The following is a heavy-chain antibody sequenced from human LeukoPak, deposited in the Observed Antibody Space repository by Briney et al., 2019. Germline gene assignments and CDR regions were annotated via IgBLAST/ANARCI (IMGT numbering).Heavy chain of an antibody. CDR2: ISTGSLTI. CDR1: GFTFSSYS. V-gene: IGHV3-48*02. D-gene: IGHD2-15*01. Sequence: GGSLRLSCAASGFTFSSYSMNCVRQAPGKGLEWVSFISTGSLTIYYADSVKGRFTISRDDARNSLYLQMNRLRDEDTAVYYCARQVAATDFDFWGQGTLVTVSS. J-gene: IGHJ4*02. CDR3: ARQVAATDFDF.